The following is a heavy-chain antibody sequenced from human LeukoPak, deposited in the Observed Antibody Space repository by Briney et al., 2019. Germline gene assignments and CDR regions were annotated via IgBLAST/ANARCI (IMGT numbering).Heavy chain of an antibody. CDR1: GFTFSNYG. V-gene: IGHV3-23*01. CDR2: ISGSGGTT. CDR3: ARAVCSGGSCYHLYYYYYMDV. J-gene: IGHJ6*03. D-gene: IGHD2-15*01. Sequence: PGGSLRLSCAASGFTFSNYGMNWVRQAPGKGLEWVSGISGSGGTTYYADSVKGRFTISRDNSKSTLYLQMNSLRAEDTAVYYCARAVCSGGSCYHLYYYYYMDVWGKGTTVTVSS.